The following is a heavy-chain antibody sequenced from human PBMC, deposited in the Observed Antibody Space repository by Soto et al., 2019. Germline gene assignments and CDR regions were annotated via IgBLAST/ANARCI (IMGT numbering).Heavy chain of an antibody. J-gene: IGHJ5*02. CDR2: IYYSGST. D-gene: IGHD2-21*02. Sequence: SETLSLTCTVSGGSISSYYWSWIRQPPGKGLEWIGYIYYSGSTNYNPSLKSRVTISVDTSKNQFSLKLSSVTAADTAVYYCARGIVVVTENWFDPWGQGTLVTV. CDR1: GGSISSYY. V-gene: IGHV4-59*01. CDR3: ARGIVVVTENWFDP.